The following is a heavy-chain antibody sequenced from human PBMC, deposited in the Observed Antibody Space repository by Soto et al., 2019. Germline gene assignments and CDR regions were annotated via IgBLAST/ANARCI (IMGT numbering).Heavy chain of an antibody. CDR3: ADGGEWSFNFEY. J-gene: IGHJ4*02. CDR2: ISASGGST. CDR1: RFTFSSYA. Sequence: EGSLRLSCAASRFTFSSYAMSWVRQAPGKGLEWVSAISASGGSTYYADSVKGRFTISRDNSKNTLYLQMNNLRVEDKAVYYCADGGEWSFNFEYWGQGTLVTVSS. D-gene: IGHD3-3*01. V-gene: IGHV3-23*01.